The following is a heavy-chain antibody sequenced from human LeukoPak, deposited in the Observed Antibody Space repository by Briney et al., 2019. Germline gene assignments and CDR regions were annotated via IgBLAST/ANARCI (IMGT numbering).Heavy chain of an antibody. D-gene: IGHD5-18*01. Sequence: GGSLRLYCAASGFTFSSYGMQWVRQAPGKGLEWVAFIRYDGSNKYYADSVKGRFTISRDNSKNTLYLQMNSLRAEDTAVYYCAKDRIQLWLVDYWGQGTLVTVSS. CDR2: IRYDGSNK. J-gene: IGHJ4*02. CDR3: AKDRIQLWLVDY. V-gene: IGHV3-30*02. CDR1: GFTFSSYG.